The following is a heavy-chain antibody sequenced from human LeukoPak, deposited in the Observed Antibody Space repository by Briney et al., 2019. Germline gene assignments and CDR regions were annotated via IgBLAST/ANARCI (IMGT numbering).Heavy chain of an antibody. CDR2: ISSSSSYI. D-gene: IGHD6-19*01. V-gene: IGHV3-21*01. CDR3: ARASRIAVAGTLGGYDY. Sequence: GGSLRLSCAASGFTFSSYSMTWVRQAPGKGLEWVSSISSSSSYIYYADSVKGRFTISRDNAKNSLYLQMNSLRAEDTAVYYCARASRIAVAGTLGGYDYWGQGTLVTVSS. J-gene: IGHJ4*02. CDR1: GFTFSSYS.